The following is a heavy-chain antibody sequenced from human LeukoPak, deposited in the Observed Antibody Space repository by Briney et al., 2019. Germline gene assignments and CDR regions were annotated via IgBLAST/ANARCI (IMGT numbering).Heavy chain of an antibody. J-gene: IGHJ4*02. Sequence: GGSLRLSCAASGFTFSSYSMSWVRQAPGKGLEWGSSISTSSTHLLYADSAKGRFTISRDNAKNLLFLQLNSLRAEDTAVYFCSRDVDGSGNYGFDYWGQGALVTVSS. CDR2: ISTSSTHL. V-gene: IGHV3-21*06. D-gene: IGHD3-10*01. CDR1: GFTFSSYS. CDR3: SRDVDGSGNYGFDY.